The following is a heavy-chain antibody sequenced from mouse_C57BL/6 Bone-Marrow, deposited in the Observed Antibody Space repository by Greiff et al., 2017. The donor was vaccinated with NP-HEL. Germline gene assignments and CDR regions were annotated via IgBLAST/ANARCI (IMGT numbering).Heavy chain of an antibody. CDR3: ARDRGPDAWYFDV. V-gene: IGHV5-4*01. D-gene: IGHD3-3*01. CDR1: GFTFSSYA. Sequence: EVKLVESGGGLVKPGGSLKLSCAASGFTFSSYAMSWVRQTPEKRLEWVATISDGGSYTYYPDNVKGRFTISRDNAKNNLYLQMSHLKSEDTAMYYCARDRGPDAWYFDVWGTGTTVTVSS. J-gene: IGHJ1*03. CDR2: ISDGGSYT.